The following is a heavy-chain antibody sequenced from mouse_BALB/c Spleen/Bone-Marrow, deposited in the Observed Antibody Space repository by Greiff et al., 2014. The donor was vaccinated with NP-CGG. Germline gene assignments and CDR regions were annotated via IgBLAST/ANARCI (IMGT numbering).Heavy chain of an antibody. V-gene: IGHV1-18*01. J-gene: IGHJ4*01. Sequence: VQLQQSGPGLVKPGASMKISCKASGYSFTGYTMNWVKQSHGKSLEWIGLINPYNGGTSYNQKFKGKATLTVDKSSNTAYMELLSLTSEDSAVYYCTRMDGNYLYYYAMDYWGQGTSVTVSS. CDR3: TRMDGNYLYYYAMDY. CDR1: GYSFTGYT. D-gene: IGHD2-1*01. CDR2: INPYNGGT.